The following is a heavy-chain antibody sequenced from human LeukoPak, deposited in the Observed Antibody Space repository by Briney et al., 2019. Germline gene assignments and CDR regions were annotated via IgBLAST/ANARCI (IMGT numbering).Heavy chain of an antibody. D-gene: IGHD2-21*02. Sequence: ASVKVSCKASGYTLTDYYMHWVRQAPGQGLEWMGWINPNGYSTSYAQKFQARVTITRDTSNNTAYMELSGLTSDDTALYYCARALVVVTGDLDYWGQGTLVTVSS. CDR2: INPNGYST. V-gene: IGHV1-2*02. CDR1: GYTLTDYY. CDR3: ARALVVVTGDLDY. J-gene: IGHJ4*02.